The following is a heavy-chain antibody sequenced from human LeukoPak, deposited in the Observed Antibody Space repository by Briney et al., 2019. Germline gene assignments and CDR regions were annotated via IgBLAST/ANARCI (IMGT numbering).Heavy chain of an antibody. CDR3: ASDASPGYFDL. CDR1: GFTFSNYW. Sequence: GGSLRLSCAVSGFTFSNYWMHWVRPGPGEGLAWVSRITNDGSATGYADSVKGRLTISRDNAKNTLYLHMDSLRPEDTAVYDCASDASPGYFDLWGRGTLVTVSS. V-gene: IGHV3-74*01. CDR2: ITNDGSAT. D-gene: IGHD2-15*01. J-gene: IGHJ2*01.